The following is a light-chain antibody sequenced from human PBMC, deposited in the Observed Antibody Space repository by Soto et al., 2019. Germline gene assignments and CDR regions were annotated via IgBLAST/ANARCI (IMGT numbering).Light chain of an antibody. CDR2: KAS. CDR3: QQYNSYSPLLT. J-gene: IGKJ4*01. CDR1: QSISSW. V-gene: IGKV1-5*03. Sequence: DIQMTQSPSTLSASVGDRVTITCRASQSISSWLAWYQQKPGKAPKLLIYKASSLESGVPSRFSGSGSGTKFTLTISSLQPDDFATYYCQQYNSYSPLLTFGGGTKVDIK.